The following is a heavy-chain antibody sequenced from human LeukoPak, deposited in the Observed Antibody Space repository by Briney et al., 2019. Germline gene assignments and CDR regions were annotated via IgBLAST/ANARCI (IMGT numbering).Heavy chain of an antibody. D-gene: IGHD3-9*01. CDR3: ARLLKRGVAFDL. Sequence: GGSLRLSCTVYEFNVASIHMSWVRQAPGKGLDWVSLIYSGGDTFYSDPVKGRFIFSRDTSKNTLSLHMNSLSAEDSGLYYCARLLKRGVAFDLWGQGTLVTVSS. CDR1: EFNVASIH. CDR2: IYSGGDT. J-gene: IGHJ3*01. V-gene: IGHV3-66*04.